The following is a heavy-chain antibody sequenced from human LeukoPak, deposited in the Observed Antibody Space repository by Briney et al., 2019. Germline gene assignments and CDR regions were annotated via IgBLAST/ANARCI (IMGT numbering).Heavy chain of an antibody. D-gene: IGHD3-9*01. Sequence: GASVKVSCKASGYTFTSYAMHWVRQAPGQRLEWMGWVNAGNGNTKYSQKFQGRVTITRDTSASTAYMELSSLRSEDTAVYYCARGALYYDILTGYYTVPFDYWGQGTLVTVSS. CDR1: GYTFTSYA. J-gene: IGHJ4*02. V-gene: IGHV1-3*01. CDR3: ARGALYYDILTGYYTVPFDY. CDR2: VNAGNGNT.